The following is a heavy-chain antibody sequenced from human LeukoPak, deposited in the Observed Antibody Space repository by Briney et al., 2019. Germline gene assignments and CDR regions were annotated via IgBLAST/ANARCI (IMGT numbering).Heavy chain of an antibody. J-gene: IGHJ5*02. CDR3: ARHQSGYCICGSGFLAKNWFDL. Sequence: IEEINHSGSTNYNPSLKSRVTISVDTSKNKFSLKLSSVTAADTAVYYFARHQSGYCICGSGFLAKNWFDLWCQGTLFTVS. D-gene: IGHD2-15*01. CDR2: INHSGST. V-gene: IGHV4-34*01.